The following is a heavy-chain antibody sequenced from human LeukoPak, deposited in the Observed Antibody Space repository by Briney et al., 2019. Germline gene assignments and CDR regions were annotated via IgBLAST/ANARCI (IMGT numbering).Heavy chain of an antibody. CDR1: GGTFSSYA. CDR3: ASRIAAAESDSRGHFQH. J-gene: IGHJ1*01. D-gene: IGHD6-13*01. CDR2: IIPIFGTA. Sequence: SVKVSCKASGGTFSSYAISWVRQAPGQGLEWMGGIIPIFGTANYAQKFQGRVTITADESTSTAYMELSSLRSEDTAVYYCASRIAAAESDSRGHFQHWGQGTLVTVSS. V-gene: IGHV1-69*13.